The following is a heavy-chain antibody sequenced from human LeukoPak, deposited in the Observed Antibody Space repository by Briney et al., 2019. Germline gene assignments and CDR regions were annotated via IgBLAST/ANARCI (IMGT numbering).Heavy chain of an antibody. CDR1: GGSISSYY. Sequence: SETLSLTCTVSGGSISSYYWSWIRQPPGKGLEWIGYIYYSGSTNYNPSLKSRVTISVDTSKNQFSLKLSSVTAADTAVYYCARRSGIAVAGAFDYWGQGTLVTVSS. CDR3: ARRSGIAVAGAFDY. CDR2: IYYSGST. V-gene: IGHV4-59*01. D-gene: IGHD6-19*01. J-gene: IGHJ4*02.